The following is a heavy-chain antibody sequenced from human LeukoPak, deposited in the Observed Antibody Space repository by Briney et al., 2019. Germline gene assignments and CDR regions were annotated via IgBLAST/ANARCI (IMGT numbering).Heavy chain of an antibody. Sequence: GGSLRLSCAASGFILSNYWMGWVRRAPGKGLEWVANINLDGRQRFYVDSVKGRFTISRASTENPLYLQMNSLRVEDTAVYYCARDTDDFQGLDIWGQGTVVTVSS. J-gene: IGHJ3*02. CDR2: INLDGRQR. V-gene: IGHV3-7*01. CDR3: ARDTDDFQGLDI. CDR1: GFILSNYW. D-gene: IGHD3-3*01.